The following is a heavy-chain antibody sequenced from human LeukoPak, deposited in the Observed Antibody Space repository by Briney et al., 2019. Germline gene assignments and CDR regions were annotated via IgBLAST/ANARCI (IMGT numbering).Heavy chain of an antibody. CDR3: ARGERYGDFDY. CDR2: MNPNSGNT. Sequence: GASVKVSCKASGYSFTSYDINWVRQATGQGLEWMGWMNPNSGNTDYAQKFQGRVTMTRNTSINTAYMELSSLRPEDTAVYYCARGERYGDFDYWGQGTLVTVSS. V-gene: IGHV1-8*01. D-gene: IGHD1-1*01. J-gene: IGHJ4*02. CDR1: GYSFTSYD.